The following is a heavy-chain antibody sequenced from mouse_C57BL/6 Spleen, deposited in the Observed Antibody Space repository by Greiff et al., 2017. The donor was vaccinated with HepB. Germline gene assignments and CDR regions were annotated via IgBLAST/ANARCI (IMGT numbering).Heavy chain of an antibody. CDR3: ARDPGTCFDY. J-gene: IGHJ2*01. Sequence: EVQVVESGGGLVKPGGSLKLSCAASGFTFSSYAMSWVRQTPEKRLEWVATISDGGSYTYYPDNLKGRFTISRDKAKNNQYLQMSHLKAEDTAMYYCARDPGTCFDYWGQGTTLTVSS. D-gene: IGHD4-1*01. V-gene: IGHV5-4*01. CDR2: ISDGGSYT. CDR1: GFTFSSYA.